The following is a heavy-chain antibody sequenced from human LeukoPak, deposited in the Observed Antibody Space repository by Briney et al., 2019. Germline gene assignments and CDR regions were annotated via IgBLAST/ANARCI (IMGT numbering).Heavy chain of an antibody. CDR1: GFTFSSYW. V-gene: IGHV3-7*01. D-gene: IGHD3-16*01. Sequence: GGCLRLSCAAYGFTFSSYWMKWGRQAAGKGRGWEAKIKQEGSEKYYVDSLKGRFTISRDNAKNSLYLQMNSLRVEDTAVYYCARTLRPLHHYYYGMDVWGQGTTVTVSS. CDR3: ARTLRPLHHYYYGMDV. CDR2: IKQEGSEK. J-gene: IGHJ6*02.